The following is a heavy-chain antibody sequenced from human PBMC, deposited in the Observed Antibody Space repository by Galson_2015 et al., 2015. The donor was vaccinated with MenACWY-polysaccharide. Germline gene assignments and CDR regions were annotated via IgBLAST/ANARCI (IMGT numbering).Heavy chain of an antibody. CDR3: AIGKSRYSNY. Sequence: SESLSLTCAVYGGSFSGYYWTWIRQPPGEGLEWIGEINPSGSTNYNPSLKSRVTISLDTSKNGFSLKVSSVTAADTAMYYCAIGKSRYSNYWGQGTLVTVSS. CDR1: GGSFSGYY. J-gene: IGHJ4*02. CDR2: INPSGST. V-gene: IGHV4-34*01. D-gene: IGHD4-11*01.